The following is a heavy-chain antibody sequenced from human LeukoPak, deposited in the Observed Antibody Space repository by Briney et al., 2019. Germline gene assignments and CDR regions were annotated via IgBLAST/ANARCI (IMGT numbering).Heavy chain of an antibody. CDR3: ARVGALGYYFWFDP. D-gene: IGHD3-22*01. CDR2: ISSSSHI. V-gene: IGHV3-21*01. Sequence: GGSLRLPCAASGFTFSSYSMNWVRQAPGKGLEWASSISSSSHIYYADSVKGRFTISRDNAKNSLYLQMNSLRAEDTAVYYCARVGALGYYFWFDPWGQGTLVTVSS. CDR1: GFTFSSYS. J-gene: IGHJ5*02.